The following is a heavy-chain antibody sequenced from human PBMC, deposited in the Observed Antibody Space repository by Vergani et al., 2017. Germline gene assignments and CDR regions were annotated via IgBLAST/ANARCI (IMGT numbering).Heavy chain of an antibody. Sequence: EVQLVESGGGLVQPGGSLRLSCAASGFNFSSYWMSWVRQAPGKGLEWVANIKQDGSEKYYVDSVKGRFTISRDNAKNSLYLQMNSLRAEDTAVYYCARDRTFFLDYWGQGTLVTVSS. V-gene: IGHV3-7*01. CDR2: IKQDGSEK. CDR1: GFNFSSYW. CDR3: ARDRTFFLDY. J-gene: IGHJ4*02. D-gene: IGHD2/OR15-2a*01.